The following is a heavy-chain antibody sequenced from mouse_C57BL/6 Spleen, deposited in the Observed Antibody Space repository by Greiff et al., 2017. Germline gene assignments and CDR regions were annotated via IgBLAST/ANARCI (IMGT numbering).Heavy chain of an antibody. CDR2: ISYSGST. J-gene: IGHJ1*03. V-gene: IGHV3-1*01. CDR3: ARDGDYDYVWYFDV. Sequence: EVQLQQSGPGMVKPSQSLSLTCTVTGYSITSGYDWHWIRHFPGNKLEWMGYISYSGSTNYNPSLKSRISITHDTSKNHFFLKLNSVTTEDTATYYCARDGDYDYVWYFDVWGTGTTVTVSS. CDR1: GYSITSGYD. D-gene: IGHD2-4*01.